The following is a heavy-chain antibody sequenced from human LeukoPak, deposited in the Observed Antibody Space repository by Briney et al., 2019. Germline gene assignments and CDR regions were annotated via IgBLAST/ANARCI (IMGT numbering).Heavy chain of an antibody. V-gene: IGHV4-59*01. J-gene: IGHJ3*02. CDR1: GGSISSYY. D-gene: IGHD6-19*01. Sequence: SETLSLTCTVSGGSISSYYWSWIRQPPGKGLEWIGYIYYSGSTNYNPSLKSRVTISVDTSKNQFSLKLSSVTAAGTAVYYCARGPHSQWLALDAFDIWGQGTMVTVSS. CDR2: IYYSGST. CDR3: ARGPHSQWLALDAFDI.